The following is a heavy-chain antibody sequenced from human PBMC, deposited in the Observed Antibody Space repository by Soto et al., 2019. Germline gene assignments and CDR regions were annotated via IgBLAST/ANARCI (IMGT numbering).Heavy chain of an antibody. CDR1: AGSLSRYY. CDR3: VGSLMSRAMESFDY. D-gene: IGHD5-18*01. CDR2: ISCTVDA. Sequence: TSDTLSLTCSVSAGSLSRYYWGWVRQSPGEGLQWIAHISCTVDASYNPSLKSRVTISLDTSKNQIALRLMSVTAADTAVYYCVGSLMSRAMESFDYWGQGTLVTVSS. V-gene: IGHV4-59*07. J-gene: IGHJ4*02.